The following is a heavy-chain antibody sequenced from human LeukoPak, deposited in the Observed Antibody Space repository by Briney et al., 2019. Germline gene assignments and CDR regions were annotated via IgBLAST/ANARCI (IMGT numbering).Heavy chain of an antibody. CDR1: GGSMSTSY. J-gene: IGHJ4*02. CDR2: THNSGST. CDR3: ARGVAGRIRTTRLFDY. Sequence: SETLSLTCTVSGGSMSTSYWTWIRQAPGKGLEWIGYTHNSGSTNYNPSLKSRVVTSIDTSKNQFSFKVTSVTAADTAVYYCARGVAGRIRTTRLFDYWGQGTLVTVSS. D-gene: IGHD6-19*01. V-gene: IGHV4-59*01.